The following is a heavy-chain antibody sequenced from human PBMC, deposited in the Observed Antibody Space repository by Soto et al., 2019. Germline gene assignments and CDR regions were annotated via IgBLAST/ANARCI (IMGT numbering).Heavy chain of an antibody. J-gene: IGHJ6*02. V-gene: IGHV5-51*01. CDR1: GYRFSSYW. CDR3: ARHGGDRSSALYYYYYGMDV. D-gene: IGHD6-13*01. Sequence: PGESLKISCKGSGYRFSSYWIGWVRQMPGKGLEWMGIIYPVDSDTRYSPSFQGQVTISADKSISTAYLQWSSLKASDTALYYCARHGGDRSSALYYYYYGMDVWGQGTTVTVSS. CDR2: IYPVDSDT.